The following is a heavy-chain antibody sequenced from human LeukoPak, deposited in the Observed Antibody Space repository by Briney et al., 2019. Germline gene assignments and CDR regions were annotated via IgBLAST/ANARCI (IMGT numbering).Heavy chain of an antibody. CDR2: IYSGGST. CDR3: AREGPFGGSCPFDY. CDR1: GFTVSSNY. V-gene: IGHV3-53*01. Sequence: GGSLRLSCAASGFTVSSNYMSWVRQAPGKGLEWVSVIYSGGSTYYADSVKGRFTISRDNSKNTLYLQMNSLRAEDTAVYYCAREGPFGGSCPFDYWGQGTLVTVSS. D-gene: IGHD2-15*01. J-gene: IGHJ4*02.